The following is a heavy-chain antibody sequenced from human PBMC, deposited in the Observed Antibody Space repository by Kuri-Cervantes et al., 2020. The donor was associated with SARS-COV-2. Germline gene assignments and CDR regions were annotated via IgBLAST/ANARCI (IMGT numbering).Heavy chain of an antibody. CDR3: ALGYWGSGYPRYYYYMDV. J-gene: IGHJ6*03. Sequence: SVKVSCKASGYTFSSYALSWVRQAPGQGLEWMGGIIPILGTANYAQKFLGSVTITADESTSTAYMELRSLRSEDTAVYYCALGYWGSGYPRYYYYMDVWGKGTTVTVSS. D-gene: IGHD3-22*01. CDR1: GYTFSSYA. CDR2: IIPILGTA. V-gene: IGHV1-69*13.